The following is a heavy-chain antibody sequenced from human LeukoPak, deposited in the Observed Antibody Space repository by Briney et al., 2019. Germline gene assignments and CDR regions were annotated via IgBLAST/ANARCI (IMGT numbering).Heavy chain of an antibody. CDR2: IYTSGST. J-gene: IGHJ6*03. D-gene: IGHD6-19*01. Sequence: GSLRLSCAASGFTFDDYAMHWVRQAPGKGLEWIGYIYTSGSTNYNPSLKSRVTMSVDTSKNQFSLKLSPVTAADTAVYYCASEVGQIAVAGINYYYYMDVWGKGTTVTVSS. V-gene: IGHV4-4*09. CDR1: GFTFDDYA. CDR3: ASEVGQIAVAGINYYYYMDV.